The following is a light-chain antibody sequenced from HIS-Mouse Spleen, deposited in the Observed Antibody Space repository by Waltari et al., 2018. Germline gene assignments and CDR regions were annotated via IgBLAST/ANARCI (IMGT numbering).Light chain of an antibody. CDR2: KIS. Sequence: DIVMTQTPLSSPVTPGQPASISCSSSQSLVYSVGNTSLIWLQQRPGQPPGLLIYKISNRFSRVADRISGSGAGTDFTLKFSRVDAGDVGVYYCMQATQFPHATFGQATKLEIK. J-gene: IGKJ2*01. V-gene: IGKV2-24*01. CDR3: MQATQFPHAT. CDR1: QSLVYSVGNTS.